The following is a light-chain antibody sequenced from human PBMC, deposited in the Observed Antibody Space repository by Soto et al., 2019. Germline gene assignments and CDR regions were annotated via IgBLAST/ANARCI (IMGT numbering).Light chain of an antibody. V-gene: IGKV3-11*01. J-gene: IGKJ4*01. Sequence: EIVLTQSPATLSLSPGEGATLSCRASQSVSSYLAWFQQKPGQAPRLLIYDASNRATGVPARFSGSGSGTDFTLTISSLEPEDFVVYYCQQRSNWPLTFGGGTNVEIK. CDR2: DAS. CDR1: QSVSSY. CDR3: QQRSNWPLT.